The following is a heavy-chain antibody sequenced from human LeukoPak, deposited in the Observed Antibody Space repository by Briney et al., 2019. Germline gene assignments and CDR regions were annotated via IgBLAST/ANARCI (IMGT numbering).Heavy chain of an antibody. CDR2: FDPEDGET. CDR1: GYTLTELS. CDR3: ATAPRYYDTSGYFGY. D-gene: IGHD3-22*01. J-gene: IGHJ4*02. Sequence: ASVKVSCKVSGYTLTELSMHWVRQAPGKGLEWMGGFDPEDGETIYAQKFQGRVTMTEDTSTDTAYMELSSLRSEDTAVYYWATAPRYYDTSGYFGYWGQGTLVTVSS. V-gene: IGHV1-24*01.